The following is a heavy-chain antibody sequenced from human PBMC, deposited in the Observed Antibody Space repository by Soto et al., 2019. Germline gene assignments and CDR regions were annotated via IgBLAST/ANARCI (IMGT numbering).Heavy chain of an antibody. J-gene: IGHJ6*02. CDR2: VIPLFGTS. V-gene: IGHV1-69*06. D-gene: IGHD3-16*01. Sequence: QVQLVQSGAEVKEPGSSVKVACQASGGAFSTYAISWVRQAPGQGLEWMGGVIPLFGTSNYLPKFQGRVSIAADRSTETVYMEVSRLRFDDTAVYFCARELKAGGHFGMDVWGQGTTVTVSS. CDR3: ARELKAGGHFGMDV. CDR1: GGAFSTYA.